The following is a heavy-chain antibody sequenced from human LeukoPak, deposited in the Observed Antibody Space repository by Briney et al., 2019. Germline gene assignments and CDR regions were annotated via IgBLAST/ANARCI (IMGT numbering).Heavy chain of an antibody. CDR3: ARARSSYGYGDAFDI. V-gene: IGHV3-21*01. D-gene: IGHD5-18*01. CDR2: ISSSSSYI. Sequence: GGSLRLSCAASGSTFSSYSMNWVRQAPGKGLEWVSSISSSSSYIYYADSVKGRFTISRDNSKNTLYLQMNSLRAEDTAVYYCARARSSYGYGDAFDIWGQGTMVTVSS. J-gene: IGHJ3*02. CDR1: GSTFSSYS.